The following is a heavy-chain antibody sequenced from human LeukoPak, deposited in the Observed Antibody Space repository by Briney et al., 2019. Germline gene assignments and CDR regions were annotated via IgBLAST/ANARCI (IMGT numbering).Heavy chain of an antibody. J-gene: IGHJ4*02. D-gene: IGHD3-22*01. CDR2: NSSSSCYI. V-gene: IGHV3-21*01. CDR3: ARDPHSYDGSGYYLGTDY. Sequence: PGGSLRLLCAVCGLPFSRYSMLGARHAPGKAREGVSSNSSSSCYIYYADSVKGRLAISRDNAKNSLYLQMNILRAEDTAVYYCARDPHSYDGSGYYLGTDYWGQGTLVTVSS. CDR1: GLPFSRYS.